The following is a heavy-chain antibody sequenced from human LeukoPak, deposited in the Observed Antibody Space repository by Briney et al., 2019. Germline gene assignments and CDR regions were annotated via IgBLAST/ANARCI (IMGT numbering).Heavy chain of an antibody. D-gene: IGHD3-22*01. CDR2: IYSGGKT. V-gene: IGHV3-53*01. CDR1: GFTVSDYY. Sequence: GGSLRLSCAVSGFTVSDYYMSWVRQAPGKGLKWVSVIYSGGKTYYADSVKGRFTISRDDSKNTLHLQMNSLRAEDTAVYYCARINYYDGSGFYRDYWGQGTLVTVSS. J-gene: IGHJ4*02. CDR3: ARINYYDGSGFYRDY.